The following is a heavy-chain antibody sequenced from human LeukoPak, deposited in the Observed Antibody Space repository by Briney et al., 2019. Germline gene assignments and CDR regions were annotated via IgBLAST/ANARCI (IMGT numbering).Heavy chain of an antibody. V-gene: IGHV4-30-2*01. D-gene: IGHD1-26*01. J-gene: IGHJ5*02. CDR3: ARARDTTSGSNWFDP. CDR1: GGSVYGGGYY. Sequence: PSETLSLTCTVSGGSVYGGGYYWSWIRQPPGKGLEWIGYIYRSGTTYYNPSLKSRVTISIDRSKNQFSLKLSSVTAADTAVYYCARARDTTSGSNWFDPWGQGTLVTVSS. CDR2: IYRSGTT.